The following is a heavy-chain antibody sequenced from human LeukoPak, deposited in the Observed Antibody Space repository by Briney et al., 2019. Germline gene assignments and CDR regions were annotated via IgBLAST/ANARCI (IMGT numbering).Heavy chain of an antibody. V-gene: IGHV4-59*12. J-gene: IGHJ4*02. CDR2: VDDSGSI. D-gene: IGHD1-26*01. CDR1: GGSISTYY. Sequence: KSSETLSLTCTVSGGSISTYYWSWIRQPPGKGLEWIGYVDDSGSINYTPSLKSRVTISVDTSKNQFSLKLSSVTAADTAVYYCARYHGSYSLYYFDFWGQGTLVTVSS. CDR3: ARYHGSYSLYYFDF.